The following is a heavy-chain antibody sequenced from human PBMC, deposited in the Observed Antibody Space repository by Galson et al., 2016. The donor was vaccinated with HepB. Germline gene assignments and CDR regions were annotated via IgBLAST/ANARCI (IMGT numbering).Heavy chain of an antibody. J-gene: IGHJ6*02. V-gene: IGHV3-23*01. CDR2: ISASGDDT. CDR1: GFTFTTYA. Sequence: SLRLSCAASGFTFTTYAMTWVRQAPGAGLEWVSAISASGDDTYYADSAKGRFTISRDNSKNTLYLQMNSLRVEDTAVYSCARYCIRITCSGPSYYGMDVWGQGTTVTVSS. D-gene: IGHD2-2*01. CDR3: ARYCIRITCSGPSYYGMDV.